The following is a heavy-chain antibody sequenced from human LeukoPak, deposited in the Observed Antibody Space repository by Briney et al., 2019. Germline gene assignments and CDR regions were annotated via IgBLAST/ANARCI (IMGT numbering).Heavy chain of an antibody. CDR1: GFTFSTYV. D-gene: IGHD2-21*02. CDR3: AKDGRAYCGGDCYSGY. V-gene: IGHV3-23*01. CDR2: ISGSGGNT. Sequence: GGSLRLSCAASGFTFSTYVVNWVRQAPGKGLEWVSAISGSGGNTYYADTVSGRFTISRDNSKNTLYLQMNSLRAEDTAVYYCAKDGRAYCGGDCYSGYWGQGTLVTVSS. J-gene: IGHJ4*02.